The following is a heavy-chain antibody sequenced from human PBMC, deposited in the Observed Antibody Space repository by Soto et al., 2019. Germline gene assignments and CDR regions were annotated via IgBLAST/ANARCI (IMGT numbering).Heavy chain of an antibody. J-gene: IGHJ5*02. D-gene: IGHD6-13*01. CDR2: ISARTGNT. Sequence: PGGSLRLSCAASGFTLSTYPMSWVRQAPGKGLEWVSAISARTGNTHYADSVRGRFTVSRDNSKDTLYLQMSSLRAEDTAVYYCAKDHLTTGGTFWFDPWGKGTLVTVSS. CDR3: AKDHLTTGGTFWFDP. CDR1: GFTLSTYP. V-gene: IGHV3-23*01.